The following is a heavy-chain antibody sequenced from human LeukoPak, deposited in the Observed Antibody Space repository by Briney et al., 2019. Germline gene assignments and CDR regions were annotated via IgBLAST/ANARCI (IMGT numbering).Heavy chain of an antibody. Sequence: EASVKVSCKVSGYTLTELSMHWVRQAPGKGLEGMGGFDPEDGETIYAQKFQGRVTMTEDTSTDTAYMELSSLRSEDTAVYYCATAICLRCPPNRPSAFDIWGQGTMVTVSS. CDR3: ATAICLRCPPNRPSAFDI. CDR1: GYTLTELS. CDR2: FDPEDGET. D-gene: IGHD4-17*01. J-gene: IGHJ3*02. V-gene: IGHV1-24*01.